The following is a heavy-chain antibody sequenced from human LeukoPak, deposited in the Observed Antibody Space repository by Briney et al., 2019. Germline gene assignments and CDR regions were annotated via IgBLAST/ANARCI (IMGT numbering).Heavy chain of an antibody. CDR3: ARAVRTRHYGSGRRDFDY. CDR2: INHSGST. Sequence: SETLSLTCAVYGGSFSGYYWSWIRQPPGKGLEWIGEINHSGSTNYNPSLKSRVTISVDTSKNQFSLKLSSVTAVDTAVYYCARAVRTRHYGSGRRDFDYWGQGTLVTVSS. CDR1: GGSFSGYY. V-gene: IGHV4-34*01. D-gene: IGHD3-10*01. J-gene: IGHJ4*02.